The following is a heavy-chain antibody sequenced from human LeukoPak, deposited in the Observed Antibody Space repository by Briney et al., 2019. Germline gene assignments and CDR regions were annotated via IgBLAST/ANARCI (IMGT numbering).Heavy chain of an antibody. CDR2: IPYDSDRDNK. CDR3: AKDYREGSYSYYYMDV. J-gene: IGHJ6*03. Sequence: PGGSLRLSCAASGFTFSSYSMNRVRQAPGKGLEWVAVIPYDSDRDNKYYVDSVKGRFTISRDNSKNTLYLQMNSLRTEDTAIYYCAKDYREGSYSYYYMDVWGKGTTVIVSS. CDR1: GFTFSSYS. D-gene: IGHD1-26*01. V-gene: IGHV3-30*18.